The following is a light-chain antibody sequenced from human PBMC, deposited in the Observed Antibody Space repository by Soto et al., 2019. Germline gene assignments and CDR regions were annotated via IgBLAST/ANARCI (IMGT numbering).Light chain of an antibody. CDR2: GVI. V-gene: IGLV2-14*01. CDR1: NSDVNY. J-gene: IGLJ1*01. CDR3: SSSTSRNTFV. Sequence: QSALTQPASVSGAPGQSITISCTATNSDVNYVSWHPQHPGKAPILMIYGVINRSSGVSTRFSGYKSGNTASLTISGLQAEDEADYYCSSSTSRNTFVFGTGTKLTVL.